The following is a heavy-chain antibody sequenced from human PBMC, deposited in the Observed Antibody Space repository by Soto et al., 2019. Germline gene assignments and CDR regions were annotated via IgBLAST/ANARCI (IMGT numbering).Heavy chain of an antibody. D-gene: IGHD3-22*01. V-gene: IGHV4-34*01. J-gene: IGHJ6*02. CDR2: INHSGST. Sequence: QVQLQQWGAGLLKPSETLSLTCAVYGGSFSGYYWSWIRQPPGKGLEWIGEINHSGSTNYNPSLKRRVTISVDTSKNQFSLKLSSVTAADTAVYYCASLNDDSSGPKKQRRVGYYYYGMDVWGQGTTVTVSS. CDR1: GGSFSGYY. CDR3: ASLNDDSSGPKKQRRVGYYYYGMDV.